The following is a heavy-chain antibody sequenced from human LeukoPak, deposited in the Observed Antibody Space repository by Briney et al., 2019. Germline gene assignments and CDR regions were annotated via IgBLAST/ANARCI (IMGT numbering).Heavy chain of an antibody. D-gene: IGHD6-19*01. CDR2: VSTGSNYI. CDR1: GFTFSSYS. V-gene: IGHV3-21*01. J-gene: IGHJ4*02. CDR3: ARVGYSSGWYYFDY. Sequence: GGSLRLSCTASGFTFSSYSLNWVRQAPGKGLEWVSSVSTGSNYIYYADSVKGRFTISRDNDKNSLYLQMNSLRAEDTAVYYCARVGYSSGWYYFDYWGQGTLVTVSS.